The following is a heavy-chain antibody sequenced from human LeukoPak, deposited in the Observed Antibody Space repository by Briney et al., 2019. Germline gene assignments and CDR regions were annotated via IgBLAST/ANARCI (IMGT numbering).Heavy chain of an antibody. Sequence: GGSLRLSCVASGFTFTTYWMHWVRQAPGKGLVWVSRINGDGSNSNYADSVKGRFTISRDNARNTLYLQINGLRAEDTALYYCARTSPTSHFDFWGQGTLVTVSS. CDR2: INGDGSNS. V-gene: IGHV3-74*01. CDR1: GFTFTTYW. J-gene: IGHJ4*02. D-gene: IGHD3-16*01. CDR3: ARTSPTSHFDF.